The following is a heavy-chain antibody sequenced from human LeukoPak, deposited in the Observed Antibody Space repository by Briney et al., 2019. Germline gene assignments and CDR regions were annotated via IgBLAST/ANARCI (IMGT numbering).Heavy chain of an antibody. V-gene: IGHV1-2*04. CDR2: INPNSGGT. J-gene: IGHJ4*02. D-gene: IGHD2-15*01. CDR3: ARGGDIVVVVAADYFDY. CDR1: GYTFTGYY. Sequence: ASVKVSCKASGYTFTGYYIHWVRQAPGQGLEWMGWINPNSGGTNYAQKFQGWVTMTRDTSISTAYMELSRLRSDDTAVYYCARGGDIVVVVAADYFDYWGQGTLVTVSS.